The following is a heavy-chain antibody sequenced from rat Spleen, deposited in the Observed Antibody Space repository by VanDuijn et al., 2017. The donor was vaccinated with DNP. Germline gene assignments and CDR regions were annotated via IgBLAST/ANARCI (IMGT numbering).Heavy chain of an antibody. Sequence: QVQLKESGPGLVQPSQTLSLTCTVSGFSLTSYHVHWVRQPPGQGLEWMGRIQSGGSTDYNSALKSRLSISRDTSKSQVFLKMNSVQTDDTAMYFCAHGVGRWGQGVMVTVSS. CDR1: GFSLTSYH. CDR2: IQSGGST. J-gene: IGHJ2*01. CDR3: AHGVGR. D-gene: IGHD1-7*01. V-gene: IGHV2-27*01.